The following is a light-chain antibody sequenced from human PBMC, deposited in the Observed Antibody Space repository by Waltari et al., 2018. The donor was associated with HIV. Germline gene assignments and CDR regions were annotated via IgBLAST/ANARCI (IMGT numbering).Light chain of an antibody. CDR2: GNG. V-gene: IGLV1-40*01. Sequence: QSVLTQPPSVSGAPGQRVTISCTGSSSNIGAGYDVHWYQQLPETAPKLLIYGNGNRPSGFPDRFSGSKSGTSAYLAITGLHAGDEADYYCQSYDSSLSGFVFGTGTKVTVL. CDR3: QSYDSSLSGFV. CDR1: SSNIGAGYD. J-gene: IGLJ1*01.